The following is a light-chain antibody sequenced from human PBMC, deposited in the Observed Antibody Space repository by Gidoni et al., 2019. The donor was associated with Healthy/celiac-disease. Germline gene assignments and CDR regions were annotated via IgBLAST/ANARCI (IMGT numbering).Light chain of an antibody. J-gene: IGKJ4*01. CDR3: QQYNSYLLT. V-gene: IGKV1-5*03. CDR2: KAS. Sequence: DIQMTQSPSTLSASVGDRGTITCRASQSISSWLAWYQQKPGKAPKLLIYKASSLESGVPSRCSGSGSGTEFTLTISSLQPDDFATYYCQQYNSYLLTFGGGTKVEIK. CDR1: QSISSW.